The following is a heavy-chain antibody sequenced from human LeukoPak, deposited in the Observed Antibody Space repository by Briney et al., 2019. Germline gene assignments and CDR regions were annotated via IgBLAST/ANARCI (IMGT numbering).Heavy chain of an antibody. Sequence: GESLKISCKGSGYSFTNYWIGWVRQMPGKGLEWMGIIYPGDSDTRYSPSFQGQVTISADRSISTAYLQWGSLKASDTAMFYCARAPTSLSKPYYFDYWGQGTLVTVSS. CDR2: IYPGDSDT. CDR3: ARAPTSLSKPYYFDY. J-gene: IGHJ4*02. CDR1: GYSFTNYW. V-gene: IGHV5-51*01.